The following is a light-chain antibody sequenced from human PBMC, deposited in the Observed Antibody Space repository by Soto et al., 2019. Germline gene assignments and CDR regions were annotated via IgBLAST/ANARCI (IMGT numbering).Light chain of an antibody. V-gene: IGKV1-33*01. J-gene: IGKJ3*01. Sequence: DIHMTQSPSTLSASVGDRVTIPCRASQSIADWLAWYQQKPGKAPNLLIYDASDLETGVPSRFSGGGSGTFFSFSINSLQPEDIATYYCQKHDGVPLFGPGTKVEIK. CDR2: DAS. CDR1: QSIADW. CDR3: QKHDGVPL.